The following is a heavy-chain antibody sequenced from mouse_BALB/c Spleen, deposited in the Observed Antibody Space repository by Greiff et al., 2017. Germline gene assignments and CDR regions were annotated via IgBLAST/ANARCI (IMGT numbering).Heavy chain of an antibody. CDR3: ARSSGYGFAY. J-gene: IGHJ3*01. Sequence: QVQLQQSGAELVRPGTSVKVSCKASGYAFTNYLIEWVKQRPGQGLEWIGVINPGSGGTNYNEKFKGKATITADTSSNTAYLQLSSLTSEDTAVYYCARSSGYGFAYWGQGTLVTVSA. D-gene: IGHD3-1*01. CDR2: INPGSGGT. CDR1: GYAFTNYL. V-gene: IGHV1-54*02.